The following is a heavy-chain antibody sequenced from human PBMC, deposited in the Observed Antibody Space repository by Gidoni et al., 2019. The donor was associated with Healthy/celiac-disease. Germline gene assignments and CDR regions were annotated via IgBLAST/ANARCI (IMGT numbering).Heavy chain of an antibody. J-gene: IGHJ5*02. Sequence: QVQLQQWGAGLLKPSETLSLTCAVYGGSFSGCYWSWIRQPPGKGLEWIGEINHSGSTNYNPSLKSRVTISVDTSKNQFSLKLSSVTAADTAVYYCARRRGVVVVAATRLNNWFDPWGQGTLVTVSS. V-gene: IGHV4-34*01. CDR2: INHSGST. D-gene: IGHD2-15*01. CDR1: GGSFSGCY. CDR3: ARRRGVVVVAATRLNNWFDP.